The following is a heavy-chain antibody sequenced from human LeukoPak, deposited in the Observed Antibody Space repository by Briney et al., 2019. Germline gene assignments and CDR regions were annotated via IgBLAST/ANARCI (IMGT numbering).Heavy chain of an antibody. D-gene: IGHD3-3*01. J-gene: IGHJ4*02. CDR1: GYTFTSYD. Sequence: ASLKVSCKASGYTFTSYDINWVRQATGQGLEWMGWMNPNSGNTGYAQKFQGRVTITRNTSISTAYMELSSLRSEDTAVYYCARALLTYDFWSDYQWEGIDYWGQGTLVTVSS. CDR2: MNPNSGNT. CDR3: ARALLTYDFWSDYQWEGIDY. V-gene: IGHV1-8*03.